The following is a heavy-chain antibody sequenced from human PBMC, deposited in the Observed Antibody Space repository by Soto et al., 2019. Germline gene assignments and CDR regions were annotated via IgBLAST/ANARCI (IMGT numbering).Heavy chain of an antibody. D-gene: IGHD2-21*01. CDR1: GYTFTTYG. J-gene: IGHJ4*02. CDR3: ARVMLLPNPAADF. CDR2: ITARNGAT. V-gene: IGHV1-18*04. Sequence: QVHLVQSGAEVRKPGASVKVSCKTSGYTFTTYGIIWVRQALGQHFEWRGWITARNGATNYAKVFQGRVTLTSATSTSTAYRELKNLRSDDTAVYFCARVMLLPNPAADFWGQGTLVTVSS.